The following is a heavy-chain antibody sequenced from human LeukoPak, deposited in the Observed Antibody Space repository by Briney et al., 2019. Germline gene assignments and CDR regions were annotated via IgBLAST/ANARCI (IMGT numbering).Heavy chain of an antibody. CDR2: IIGSGEGT. V-gene: IGHV3-23*01. CDR3: AKSLEYYDGSSFLTRIFDY. D-gene: IGHD3-22*01. J-gene: IGHJ4*02. Sequence: PAGSLRLSCEASGFTFSTYGMSWIRQAPGKGLEWVSGIIGSGEGTYYTDSVKGRFTISRDNSKNTLYVQMDSLRVEDTAVYYCAKSLEYYDGSSFLTRIFDYWGQGTLVSVSS. CDR1: GFTFSTYG.